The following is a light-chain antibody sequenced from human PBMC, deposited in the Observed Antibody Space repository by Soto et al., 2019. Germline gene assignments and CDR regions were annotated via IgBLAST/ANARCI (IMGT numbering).Light chain of an antibody. CDR2: GAS. CDR1: QGLTSNF. V-gene: IGKV3-20*01. Sequence: FLTESPGTLSLSPGERATLSCRASQGLTSNFLAWYQQKPGQAPSLLIYGASNRATGVPDRFSGGGSGTDFTLTISRLEPEDFAVYFCQQYVTAPRTFGQGTKVAIK. J-gene: IGKJ1*01. CDR3: QQYVTAPRT.